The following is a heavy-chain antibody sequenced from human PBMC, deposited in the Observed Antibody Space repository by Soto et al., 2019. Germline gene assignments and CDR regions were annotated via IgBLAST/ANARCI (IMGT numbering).Heavy chain of an antibody. CDR1: GFTFSSYE. CDR2: ISSSGSTI. Sequence: PGGSLRLSXAASGFTFSSYEMNWVRQAPGKGLEWLSYISSSGSTIHYADSVKGRFTISRDNAKNSLYLQMNSLRAEDTAVYYCALTYGGNGYFEYWGQGTLVTVSS. J-gene: IGHJ4*02. D-gene: IGHD2-21*02. CDR3: ALTYGGNGYFEY. V-gene: IGHV3-48*03.